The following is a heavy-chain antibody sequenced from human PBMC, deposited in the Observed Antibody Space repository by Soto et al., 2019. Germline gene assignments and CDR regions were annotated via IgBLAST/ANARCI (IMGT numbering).Heavy chain of an antibody. J-gene: IGHJ5*02. CDR2: INPSGGST. Sequence: GXPVKGSNKASGYTFTSYYMHWVRQAPGQGLEWMGIINPSGGSTSYAQKFQGRVTMTRDTSTSTVYMELSSLRSEDTAVYYCARGRCSGGSCSHPRNNWFDPWGQGTLVTVSS. CDR3: ARGRCSGGSCSHPRNNWFDP. V-gene: IGHV1-46*01. CDR1: GYTFTSYY. D-gene: IGHD2-15*01.